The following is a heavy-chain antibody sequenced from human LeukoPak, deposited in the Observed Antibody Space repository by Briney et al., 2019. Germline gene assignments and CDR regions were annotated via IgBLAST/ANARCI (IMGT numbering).Heavy chain of an antibody. Sequence: ASVKVSCKVSGYTLTELSMHWVRQAPGKGLEWMGGFDPEDGETIYAQKFQGRVTMTEDTSTDTAYMELSSLRSEDTAVYYCATDDLYSSGWSKTFDYWGQRTLVTVSS. CDR1: GYTLTELS. CDR2: FDPEDGET. V-gene: IGHV1-24*01. CDR3: ATDDLYSSGWSKTFDY. D-gene: IGHD6-19*01. J-gene: IGHJ4*02.